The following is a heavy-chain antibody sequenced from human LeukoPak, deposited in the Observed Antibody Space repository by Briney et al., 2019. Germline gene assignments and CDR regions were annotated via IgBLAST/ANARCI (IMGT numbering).Heavy chain of an antibody. V-gene: IGHV1-18*01. J-gene: IGHJ4*02. CDR2: ISAYNGNT. CDR3: VRDSPSPQLPSPPEDY. D-gene: IGHD2-2*01. CDR1: GYTFTSYG. Sequence: ASVKVSCKASGYTFTSYGISWVRQAPGQGLEWMGWISAYNGNTNYAQKLQGRVTMTTDTSTSTAYMELRSLRSDDTAVYYCVRDSPSPQLPSPPEDYWGQGTLVTVSS.